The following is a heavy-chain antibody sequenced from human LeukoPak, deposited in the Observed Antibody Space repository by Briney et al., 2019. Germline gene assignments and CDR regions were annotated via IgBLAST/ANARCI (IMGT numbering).Heavy chain of an antibody. Sequence: SGTLSLTCTVSGGSISGYYWGWIRQPPGKALEWIGYIHYSGRTDYKPALKSRLNLLVEPSTKQFSLKLRTVSAADTAVYYCVRENYFDKWGQGTLVTVSS. CDR3: VRENYFDK. CDR2: IHYSGRT. CDR1: GGSISGYY. V-gene: IGHV4-59*01. J-gene: IGHJ4*02.